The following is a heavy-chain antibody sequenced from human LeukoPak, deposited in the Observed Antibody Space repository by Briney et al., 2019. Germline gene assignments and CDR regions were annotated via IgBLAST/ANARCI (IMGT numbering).Heavy chain of an antibody. CDR2: IISIFGTA. V-gene: IGHV1-69*13. Sequence: ASVKVSCKASGGTFSSYAISWVRQAPGQGLEWKGGIISIFGTANYAQKFQGRVTITADESTSTAYMELSSLRSEDTAVYYCARVLLVVAATSYYYYGMDVWGQGTTVTVSS. J-gene: IGHJ6*02. CDR1: GGTFSSYA. D-gene: IGHD2-15*01. CDR3: ARVLLVVAATSYYYYGMDV.